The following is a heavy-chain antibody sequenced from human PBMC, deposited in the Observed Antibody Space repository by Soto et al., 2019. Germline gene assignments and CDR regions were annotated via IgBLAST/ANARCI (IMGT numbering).Heavy chain of an antibody. CDR3: AREVQVHTPAFVY. V-gene: IGHV1-69*19. Sequence: QVQLVQSGAEMKKPGSSVQVSCQSSGGTFNTYAMNWVRQAPGQGPEWMGDISPMFGAANYAPKFQGRVTITADESTGTSYMQLSSLTSEETALYFCAREVQVHTPAFVYWGQGTLVTVSS. CDR1: GGTFNTYA. CDR2: ISPMFGAA. D-gene: IGHD3-10*01. J-gene: IGHJ4*02.